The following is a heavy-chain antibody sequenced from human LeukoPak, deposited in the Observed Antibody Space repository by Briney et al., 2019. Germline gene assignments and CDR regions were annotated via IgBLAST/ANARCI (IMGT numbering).Heavy chain of an antibody. CDR2: IIDSGNSI. D-gene: IGHD3-22*01. V-gene: IGHV3-23*01. Sequence: GGPLRLSCAASGFTFSSCAMSWVRQAPGKGLEWVSTIIDSGNSIYYADSAEGRFTISRDNSKNTLYLQMNSLRAGDTAVYYCAKSSYYDSSGFYRENYFDYWGQGTLVTVSS. J-gene: IGHJ4*02. CDR3: AKSSYYDSSGFYRENYFDY. CDR1: GFTFSSCA.